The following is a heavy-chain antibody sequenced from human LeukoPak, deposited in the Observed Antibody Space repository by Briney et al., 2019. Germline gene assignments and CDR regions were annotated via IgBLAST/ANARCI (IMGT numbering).Heavy chain of an antibody. CDR1: VGTVSLYD. CDR3: VRGTVKSSDFWRKGEACFDP. J-gene: IGHJ5*02. D-gene: IGHD3-3*01. V-gene: IGHV1-69*05. Sequence: SSVPVSFKRSVGTVSLYDITLVRLAPAPGLEWIGWIIPLFGTAYYAQRLRGTVTVTTDETTGTAYLEMSSLRPEDTALYYCVRGTVKSSDFWRKGEACFDPWGQGTLVTVSS. CDR2: IIPLFGTA.